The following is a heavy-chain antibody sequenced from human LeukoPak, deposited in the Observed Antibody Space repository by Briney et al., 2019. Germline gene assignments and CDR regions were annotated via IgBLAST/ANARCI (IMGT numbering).Heavy chain of an antibody. CDR3: ARVMESYDSSGYYYMPDY. D-gene: IGHD3-22*01. CDR1: GYTFTVYY. V-gene: IGHV1-2*02. Sequence: ASVKVSCKASGYTFTVYYMHWVRQAPGQGLEWMGWINPNSGGTNYAQKFQGRVTMTRDTSISTAYMELSRLRSDDTAVYYCARVMESYDSSGYYYMPDYWGQGTLVTVSS. J-gene: IGHJ4*02. CDR2: INPNSGGT.